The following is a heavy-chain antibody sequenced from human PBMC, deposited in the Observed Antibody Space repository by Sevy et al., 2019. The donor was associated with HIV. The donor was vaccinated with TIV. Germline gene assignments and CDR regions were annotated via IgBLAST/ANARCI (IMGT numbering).Heavy chain of an antibody. V-gene: IGHV4-34*01. CDR1: GGSFSGYY. Sequence: SETLSLTCAVYGGSFSGYYWSWIRQPPGKGLEWSGEINHSGSTNYNPSLKSRVTISVDTSKNQFSLKLSSVTAADTAVYYCARARLEREVYYYYGMDVWGQGTTVTVSS. CDR2: INHSGST. CDR3: ARARLEREVYYYYGMDV. J-gene: IGHJ6*02. D-gene: IGHD1-1*01.